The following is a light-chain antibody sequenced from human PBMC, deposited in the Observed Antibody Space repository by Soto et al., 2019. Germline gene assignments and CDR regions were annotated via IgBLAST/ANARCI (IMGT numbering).Light chain of an antibody. Sequence: ILFTQSPATLSLSPGEKATLSCRASQSVSRSFAWFQQIPGQPPRLLIYEASHRATDIPARFSGSGSGTDFTLTISSLEPEDFAVYYCQQRSDWPLTFGQGRRMEIK. CDR2: EAS. CDR3: QQRSDWPLT. V-gene: IGKV3-11*01. J-gene: IGKJ5*01. CDR1: QSVSRS.